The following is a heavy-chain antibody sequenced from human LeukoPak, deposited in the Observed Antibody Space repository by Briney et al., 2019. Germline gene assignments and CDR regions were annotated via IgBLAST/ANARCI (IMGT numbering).Heavy chain of an antibody. Sequence: GGSLRLSCVASGFTFSSYSMNWVRQAPGKGLEWVSSITRSSNYIYYADSVKGRFTISRDNAKNSLYLQMNSLRAEDTAVYYCSGSVTIGSGSYADWGQGTLVTVSS. CDR3: SGSVTIGSGSYAD. D-gene: IGHD3-10*01. CDR1: GFTFSSYS. J-gene: IGHJ4*02. CDR2: ITRSSNYI. V-gene: IGHV3-21*01.